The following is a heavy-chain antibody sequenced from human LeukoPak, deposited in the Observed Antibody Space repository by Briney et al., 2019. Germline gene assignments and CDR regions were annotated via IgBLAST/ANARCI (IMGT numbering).Heavy chain of an antibody. CDR2: IDVGGDTI. D-gene: IGHD3/OR15-3a*01. CDR3: PRALSWTTESYYYMDV. Sequence: GGSLRLSCTASGFIFSDYYMTWIRQAPGKGLEWVASIDVGGDTILYAASVKGRFTISRDSAKNSLYLQMNSRRAEDTAVYYCPRALSWTTESYYYMDVWGKGTTVTVSS. CDR1: GFIFSDYY. V-gene: IGHV3-11*01. J-gene: IGHJ6*03.